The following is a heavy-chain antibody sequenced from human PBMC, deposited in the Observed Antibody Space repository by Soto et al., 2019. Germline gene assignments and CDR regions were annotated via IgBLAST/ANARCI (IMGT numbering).Heavy chain of an antibody. J-gene: IGHJ6*02. V-gene: IGHV3-48*02. CDR2: ISSSSSTV. CDR3: ARDGDYGDVYGMDV. D-gene: IGHD4-17*01. CDR1: GFTFSSYS. Sequence: EVQLVESGGDLVQPGGSLRLSCAASGFTFSSYSMNWVRQAPGKGLEWVSYISSSSSTVYYADSVKGRFTISRHNAKNSLYLQMNSLRDEDTAVYYCARDGDYGDVYGMDVWGQGTTVTVSS.